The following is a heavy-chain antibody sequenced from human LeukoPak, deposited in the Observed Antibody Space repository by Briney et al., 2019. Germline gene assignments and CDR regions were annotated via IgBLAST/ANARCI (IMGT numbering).Heavy chain of an antibody. CDR2: INPNSGGT. D-gene: IGHD2-2*01. V-gene: IGHV1-2*02. Sequence: ASVKVSCKASGYTFTGYYMHWVRQAPGQGLEWMGWINPNSGGTNYAQKFQGRVTMTRDTSISTAYMELSRLRSDDTDVYYCARDIVVVPAADDAFDIWGQGTMVTVSS. CDR3: ARDIVVVPAADDAFDI. CDR1: GYTFTGYY. J-gene: IGHJ3*02.